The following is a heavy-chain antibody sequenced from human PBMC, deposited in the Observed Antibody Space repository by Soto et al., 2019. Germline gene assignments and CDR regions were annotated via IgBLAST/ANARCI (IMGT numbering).Heavy chain of an antibody. D-gene: IGHD1-7*01. CDR1: GVSMADYP. V-gene: IGHV3-9*01. CDR3: AKDIELRRTTDAFDS. CDR2: ISWNSGSI. Sequence: LSCAASGVSMADYPRHLFRPAPGKGLEWFSGISWNSGSIGYADSVKGRFTISRDNAKNSLYLQMNSLRAEDTALYYCAKDIELRRTTDAFDSWGQGTMVP. J-gene: IGHJ3*02.